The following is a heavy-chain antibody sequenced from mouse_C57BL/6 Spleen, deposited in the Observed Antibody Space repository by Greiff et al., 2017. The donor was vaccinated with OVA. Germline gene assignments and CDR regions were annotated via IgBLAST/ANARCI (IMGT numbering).Heavy chain of an antibody. D-gene: IGHD1-1*01. V-gene: IGHV5-4*01. CDR3: ARDYYYGSSYRFFAY. J-gene: IGHJ3*01. CDR2: ISAGGSYT. Sequence: DVKLVESGGGLVKPGGSLKLSCAASGFTFSSYAMSWVRQTPEKRLEWVATISAGGSYTYYPDNVKGRFTISRDNAKNNLYLQMSHLKSDDTAMYYCARDYYYGSSYRFFAYWGQGTLVTVSA. CDR1: GFTFSSYA.